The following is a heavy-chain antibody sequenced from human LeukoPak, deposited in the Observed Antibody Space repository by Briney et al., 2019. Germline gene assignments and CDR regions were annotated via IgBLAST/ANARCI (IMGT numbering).Heavy chain of an antibody. V-gene: IGHV3-48*03. J-gene: IGHJ4*02. D-gene: IGHD3-10*01. CDR1: GFTFSSYE. CDR2: ISSSGSTI. Sequence: GGSLRLSCAASGFTFSSYEMNWVRQAPGKGMEWVSYISSSGSTIYYADSVKGRFTISRDNAKNSLYLQMNSLRAEDTAVYYCARDHYYGSGSYFVYWGQGTLVTVSS. CDR3: ARDHYYGSGSYFVY.